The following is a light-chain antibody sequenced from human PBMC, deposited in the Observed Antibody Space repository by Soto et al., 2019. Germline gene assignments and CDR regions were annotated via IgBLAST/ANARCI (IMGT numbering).Light chain of an antibody. Sequence: EIVLTQSPGTLSLSPGYRATLSCRASQRVSITYLAWYQQKPGQAPRLLIYGASSRATGIPDGFSGSGSGTDFTLTISRLEPEDFAVYYCQQYGSSSITFGQGTRLEI. CDR2: GAS. J-gene: IGKJ5*01. V-gene: IGKV3-20*01. CDR3: QQYGSSSIT. CDR1: QRVSITY.